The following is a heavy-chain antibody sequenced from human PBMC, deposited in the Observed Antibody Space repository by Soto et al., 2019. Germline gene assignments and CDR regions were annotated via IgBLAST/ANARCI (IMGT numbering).Heavy chain of an antibody. J-gene: IGHJ4*02. Sequence: SETLSLTCSVSGASISSYQWSWIRQPPGKGLEWIGYISYSGSTNYNPSLKSRVTILIDTPKNQFSLKLSSVTAADTAVYYCAAGEVRGGGGAAFDYWGQGTLVTVSS. D-gene: IGHD3-16*01. CDR2: ISYSGST. CDR1: GASISSYQ. CDR3: AAGEVRGGGGAAFDY. V-gene: IGHV4-59*12.